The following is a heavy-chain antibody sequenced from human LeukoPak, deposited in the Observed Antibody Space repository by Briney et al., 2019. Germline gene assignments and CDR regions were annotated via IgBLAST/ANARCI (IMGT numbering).Heavy chain of an antibody. CDR3: AREGGYCSGGSCCCFDY. J-gene: IGHJ4*02. V-gene: IGHV4-30-4*01. CDR1: GGSISSGEYY. D-gene: IGHD2-15*01. CDR2: IYYSGST. Sequence: SETLSLTCTVSGGSISSGEYYWSWIRQPPGKGLEWIGYIYYSGSTYYNPSLKSRVTISVDTSKNQFSLKLSFVTAADTAVYYCAREGGYCSGGSCCCFDYWGQGTLVTVSS.